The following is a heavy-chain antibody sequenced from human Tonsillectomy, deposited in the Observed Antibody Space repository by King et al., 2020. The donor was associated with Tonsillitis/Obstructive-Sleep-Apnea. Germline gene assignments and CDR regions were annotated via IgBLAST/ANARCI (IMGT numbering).Heavy chain of an antibody. D-gene: IGHD2-8*01. CDR3: AREGAVMNAFDI. V-gene: IGHV4-59*01. CDR2: IYYSRGT. CDR1: GGSISSYY. Sequence: VQLQESGPGLVKPSETLSLTCSVSGGSISSYYWSWIRQPPGKGLECIGYIYYSRGTNYNPSLKSRVTISVDTSKNQFSLKLSSVTAADTAVYYCAREGAVMNAFDIWGQGTMVTVSS. J-gene: IGHJ3*02.